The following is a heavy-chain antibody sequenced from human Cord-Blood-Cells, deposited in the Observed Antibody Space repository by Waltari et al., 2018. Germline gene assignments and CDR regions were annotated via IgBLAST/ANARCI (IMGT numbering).Heavy chain of an antibody. J-gene: IGHJ4*02. Sequence: QVQLVQSGAEVKKPGSSVKASCKASGGTFSSYASSWVRQAPGPGLEWMGGIIPIFGTANYAQKFQGRVTITADKSTSTAYMELSSLRSEDTAVYYCASSNYYGSGSYYNLFDYWGQGTLVTVSS. V-gene: IGHV1-69*06. CDR2: IIPIFGTA. CDR3: ASSNYYGSGSYYNLFDY. D-gene: IGHD3-10*01. CDR1: GGTFSSYA.